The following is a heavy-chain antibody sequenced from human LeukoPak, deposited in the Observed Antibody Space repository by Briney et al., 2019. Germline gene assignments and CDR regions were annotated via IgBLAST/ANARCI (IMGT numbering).Heavy chain of an antibody. CDR3: ASRGATYYYYYYYGMDV. Sequence: ASVKVSCKASGYTFTGYYMHWVRQAPGQGLEWMGWINPNSGGTNYAQKFQGRVTMTRDTSINTAYMELSRLRSDDTAVYYCASRGATYYYYYYYGMDVWGQGTTVTVSS. D-gene: IGHD1-26*01. J-gene: IGHJ6*02. CDR2: INPNSGGT. V-gene: IGHV1-2*02. CDR1: GYTFTGYY.